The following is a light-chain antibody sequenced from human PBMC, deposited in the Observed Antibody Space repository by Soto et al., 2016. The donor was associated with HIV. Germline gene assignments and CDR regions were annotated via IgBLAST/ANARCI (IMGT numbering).Light chain of an antibody. V-gene: IGKV1-17*01. Sequence: DIQMTQSPSSLSASVGDIVTITCRASQDIGNDLGWYQQKPGQAPKRLIYGASSLESGVPSRFSGSRSATEFTLTISSLQPEDFATYYCLQLNNFPRTFGRGPRWKSN. J-gene: IGKJ1*01. CDR2: GAS. CDR1: QDIGND. CDR3: LQLNNFPRT.